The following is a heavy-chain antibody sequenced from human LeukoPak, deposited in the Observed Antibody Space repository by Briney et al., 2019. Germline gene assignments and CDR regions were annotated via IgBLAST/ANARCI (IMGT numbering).Heavy chain of an antibody. J-gene: IGHJ4*02. V-gene: IGHV4-31*03. Sequence: SETLSLTCTVSGGSISSSSYYWGWIRQPPGKGLESIGYIYSNGNTYYNPSLKSRVTISVDTSKNQFSLKLISVTAADTAVYYCARVQWLRQIDYWGQGTLVTVSS. CDR1: GGSISSSSYY. CDR2: IYSNGNT. D-gene: IGHD5-12*01. CDR3: ARVQWLRQIDY.